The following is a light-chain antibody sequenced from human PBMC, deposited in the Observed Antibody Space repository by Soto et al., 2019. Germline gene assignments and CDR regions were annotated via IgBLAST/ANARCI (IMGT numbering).Light chain of an antibody. CDR3: SSYAGSHSLYV. Sequence: QSALTQPRSVSGSPGQSVTISCTGTSSDVGGYNYVSWYQQHPGKAPKLMIYDVSKRPSGVPDRFSGSKSGNTASLTISGLQAEDEADYYCSSYAGSHSLYVFGTGTKLTVL. CDR2: DVS. J-gene: IGLJ1*01. V-gene: IGLV2-11*01. CDR1: SSDVGGYNY.